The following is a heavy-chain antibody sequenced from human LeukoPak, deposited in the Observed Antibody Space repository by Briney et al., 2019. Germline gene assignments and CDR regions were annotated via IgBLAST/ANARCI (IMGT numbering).Heavy chain of an antibody. CDR2: IYHSGST. Sequence: SETLSLTCTVSGYSISSGYYWGWIRQPPGKGLERIGSIYHSGSTYYNPSLKSRVTISVDTSKNQFSLKLSSVTAADTAVYYCARDGIAAALGYWGQGTLVTVSS. CDR3: ARDGIAAALGY. J-gene: IGHJ4*02. D-gene: IGHD6-13*01. V-gene: IGHV4-38-2*02. CDR1: GYSISSGYY.